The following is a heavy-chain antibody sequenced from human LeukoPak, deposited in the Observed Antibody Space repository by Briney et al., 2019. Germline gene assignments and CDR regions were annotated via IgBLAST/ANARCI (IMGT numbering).Heavy chain of an antibody. D-gene: IGHD6-19*01. Sequence: SETPSLTCTVSGGSISSYYWSWIRQPPGKGLEWIGYIYYSGSTNYNPSLKSRVTISVDTSKNQFSLKLSSVTAADTAVYYCAGGISSGWSASLYYYYYYMDVWGKGTTVTVSS. V-gene: IGHV4-59*01. J-gene: IGHJ6*03. CDR2: IYYSGST. CDR3: AGGISSGWSASLYYYYYYMDV. CDR1: GGSISSYY.